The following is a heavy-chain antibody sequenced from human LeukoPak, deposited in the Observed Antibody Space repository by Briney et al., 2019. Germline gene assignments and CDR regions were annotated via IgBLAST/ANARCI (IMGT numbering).Heavy chain of an antibody. D-gene: IGHD6-19*01. J-gene: IGHJ4*02. CDR2: ISPSDSYT. Sequence: GESLKISCKGSGYTFTSYWINWVRQMPGKGLEWMGRISPSDSYTDYSPSFQGHVTISADKSISTAYLQWSSLKASDTAIYYCARYTSGWFMQDYWGQGTLVTVSS. CDR1: GYTFTSYW. V-gene: IGHV5-10-1*01. CDR3: ARYTSGWFMQDY.